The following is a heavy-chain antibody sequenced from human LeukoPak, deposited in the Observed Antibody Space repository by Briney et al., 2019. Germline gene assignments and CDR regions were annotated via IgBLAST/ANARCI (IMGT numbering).Heavy chain of an antibody. Sequence: PSETLSLTCTVSGGSISSYYWGWIRQPPGKGLEWIGYIYYSGSTNYNPSLKSRVTISVDTSKNQFSLKLSSVTAADTAVYYCARHPYSSGWYPTDYWGQGTLVTVSS. V-gene: IGHV4-59*08. J-gene: IGHJ4*02. CDR1: GGSISSYY. CDR3: ARHPYSSGWYPTDY. D-gene: IGHD6-19*01. CDR2: IYYSGST.